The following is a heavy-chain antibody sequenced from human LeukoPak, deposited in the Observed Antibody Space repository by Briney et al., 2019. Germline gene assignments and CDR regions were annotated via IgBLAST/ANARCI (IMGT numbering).Heavy chain of an antibody. CDR2: ISWNGNSI. Sequence: GGSLRLSCAASGFSFDDYAMHWVRQAPGKGLEWVSAISWNGNSIVYADSVKGRFTISRDNSKNTLYLQMNSLRAEDTAVYYCARGDNLSPWGQGTLVTVSS. CDR3: ARGDNLSP. CDR1: GFSFDDYA. V-gene: IGHV3-9*01. D-gene: IGHD1-14*01. J-gene: IGHJ5*02.